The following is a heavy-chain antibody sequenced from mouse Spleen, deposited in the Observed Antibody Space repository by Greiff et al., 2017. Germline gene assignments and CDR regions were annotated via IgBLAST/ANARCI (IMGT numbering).Heavy chain of an antibody. Sequence: QVQLQQSGPGLVAPSQSLSITCTISGFSLTSYGVHWVRQPPGKGLEWLVVIWSDGSTTYNSALKSRLSISKDNSKSQVFLKMNSLQTDDTAMYYCARHRDYGSSAYYAMDYWGQGTSVTVSS. V-gene: IGHV2-6-1*01. CDR3: ARHRDYGSSAYYAMDY. J-gene: IGHJ4*01. CDR1: GFSLTSYG. CDR2: IWSDGST. D-gene: IGHD1-1*01.